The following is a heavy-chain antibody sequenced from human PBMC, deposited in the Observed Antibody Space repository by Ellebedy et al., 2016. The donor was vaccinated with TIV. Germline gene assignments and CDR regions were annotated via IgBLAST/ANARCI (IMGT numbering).Heavy chain of an antibody. J-gene: IGHJ4*02. D-gene: IGHD3-16*02. CDR3: ARDSRVTFGGLIVYFDF. CDR1: GYTFTSYG. CDR2: ITYNGNT. Sequence: ASVKVSCKASGYTFTSYGISWVRQAPGQGLEWMGWITYNGNTKFAQNFQGRVTMTTDTSTSTAYMELRSLRSDDTAVYYCARDSRVTFGGLIVYFDFWGQGTLVTVSS. V-gene: IGHV1-18*01.